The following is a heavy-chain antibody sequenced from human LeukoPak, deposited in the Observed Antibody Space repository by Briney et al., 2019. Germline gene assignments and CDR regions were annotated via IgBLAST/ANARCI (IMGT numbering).Heavy chain of an antibody. CDR3: AKDHPHYDSSGYFDY. CDR2: ISYDGSNK. D-gene: IGHD3-22*01. V-gene: IGHV3-30*18. CDR1: GFTFSSYG. Sequence: GGSLRLSCAASGFTFSSYGMHWVRQAPGKGLEWVAVISYDGSNKYYADSVKGRFTISRDNSKNTLYLQMNSLRAEDTAVYYCAKDHPHYDSSGYFDYWGQGTLVTVSS. J-gene: IGHJ4*02.